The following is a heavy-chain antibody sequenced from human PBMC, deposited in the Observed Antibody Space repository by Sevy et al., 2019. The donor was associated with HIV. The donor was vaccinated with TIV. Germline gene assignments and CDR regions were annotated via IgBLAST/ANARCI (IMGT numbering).Heavy chain of an antibody. D-gene: IGHD5-18*01. CDR2: INPNSGGT. CDR1: GYTFTGYY. J-gene: IGHJ4*02. Sequence: ASVKVSCKASGYTFTGYYLHWVRQAPGQGLEWMGWINPNSGGTKYAQKFQGRVTMTRDTSISTAYMELSRLRSDDTAVYYCASLGDVPTSGYGKDYWGQGTLVTVSS. V-gene: IGHV1-2*02. CDR3: ASLGDVPTSGYGKDY.